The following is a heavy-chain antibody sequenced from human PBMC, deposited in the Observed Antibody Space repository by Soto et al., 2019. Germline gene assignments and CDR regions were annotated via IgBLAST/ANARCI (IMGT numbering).Heavy chain of an antibody. CDR3: AIIENSLSYY. V-gene: IGHV3-23*01. Sequence: GGSLRLSCAASGLTFSRCAMTWVRQAPGEGLQWVSAISFNGGATFYADSVKGRFTISRDNSKNTLFLQMNSLRAEDTAIYYCAIIENSLSYYWGQGTLVTVSS. CDR1: GLTFSRCA. D-gene: IGHD2-21*01. J-gene: IGHJ4*02. CDR2: ISFNGGAT.